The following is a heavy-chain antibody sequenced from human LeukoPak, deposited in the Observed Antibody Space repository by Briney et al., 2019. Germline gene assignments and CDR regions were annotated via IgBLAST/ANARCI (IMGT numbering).Heavy chain of an antibody. J-gene: IGHJ5*02. CDR2: IIPIFGTA. V-gene: IGHV1-69*13. CDR1: GGTFSSYA. Sequence: SVKVSCKASGGTFSSYAISWVRQAPGQGLEWMGGIIPIFGTANYAQKFQGRVTITADESTSTAYMELSSLRSEDTAVYYCARSLVVDPLRMAYNWLDPWGQGTLVTVSS. D-gene: IGHD3-22*01. CDR3: ARSLVVDPLRMAYNWLDP.